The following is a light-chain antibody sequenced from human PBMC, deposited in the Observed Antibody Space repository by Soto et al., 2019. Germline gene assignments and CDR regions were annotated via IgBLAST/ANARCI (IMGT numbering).Light chain of an antibody. CDR2: DAS. Sequence: EVVLTQSPATLSLSPGERATLSCRASESIGNYLAGYQQKLGQAPKLLIYDASHRAIGIPGRFSGDGSGTDFTLPISSLEPEDFAVYYCQWRSDWPPRLTFGGGTKVEIK. V-gene: IGKV3-11*01. CDR3: QWRSDWPPRLT. CDR1: ESIGNY. J-gene: IGKJ4*01.